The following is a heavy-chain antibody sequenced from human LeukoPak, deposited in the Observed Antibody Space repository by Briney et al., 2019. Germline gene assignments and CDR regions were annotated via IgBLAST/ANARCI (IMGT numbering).Heavy chain of an antibody. D-gene: IGHD3-10*01. CDR2: IHYSGNT. CDR3: ANTMVRGVVRY. CDR1: GGSISGSSYY. V-gene: IGHV4-39*01. J-gene: IGHJ4*02. Sequence: SETLSLTCSVSGGSISGSSYYWGWIRQSPGKGLEWIGSIHYSGNTYYNPSLKSRVTISVDTSKSQFSLWLSSVTAAETAIYYCANTMVRGVVRYWGQGTLVAVSS.